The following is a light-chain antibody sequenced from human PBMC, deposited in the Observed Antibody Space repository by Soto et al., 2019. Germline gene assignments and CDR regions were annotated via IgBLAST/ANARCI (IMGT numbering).Light chain of an antibody. CDR3: QQRYNWPLT. CDR2: GAS. J-gene: IGKJ4*01. CDR1: QSVSSS. V-gene: IGKV3-11*01. Sequence: EIVLTQSPATLSLSPGERATLSCRASQSVSSSLAWYQQKPGQAPRLLIYGASNGAAGIPARFSGTGSGTDFNLTISSLEPDDFAVYYCQQRYNWPLTFGGGTKVEIK.